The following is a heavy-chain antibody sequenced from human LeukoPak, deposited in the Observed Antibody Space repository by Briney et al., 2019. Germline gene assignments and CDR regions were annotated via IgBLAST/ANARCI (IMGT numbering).Heavy chain of an antibody. Sequence: PSQTLSLTCTVAGGSITSGDNYWSWIRQPPGKGLEWIGYIFHTGTTLNNPSLKSRVSISVDASNNQFSLTLTSVTAADTAVYYCSRERIGDDHGYYLSQAFDIWGQGTTVTVSS. CDR3: SRERIGDDHGYYLSQAFDI. V-gene: IGHV4-30-4*01. CDR1: GGSITSGDNY. D-gene: IGHD4-17*01. CDR2: IFHTGTT. J-gene: IGHJ3*02.